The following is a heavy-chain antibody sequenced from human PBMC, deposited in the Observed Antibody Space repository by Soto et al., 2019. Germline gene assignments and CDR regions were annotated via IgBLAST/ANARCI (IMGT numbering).Heavy chain of an antibody. Sequence: GGSLRLSCAASGFTFSSYSMNWVRQAPGKGLEWVSSISSSSSYIYYADSVKGRLTISRDNAKNSLYLQMNSLRAEDTAVYYCARVSRRVVVVPAAISLWGGPDAFDIWGQGTMVTVSS. V-gene: IGHV3-21*01. CDR3: ARVSRRVVVVPAAISLWGGPDAFDI. J-gene: IGHJ3*02. CDR1: GFTFSSYS. D-gene: IGHD2-2*01. CDR2: ISSSSSYI.